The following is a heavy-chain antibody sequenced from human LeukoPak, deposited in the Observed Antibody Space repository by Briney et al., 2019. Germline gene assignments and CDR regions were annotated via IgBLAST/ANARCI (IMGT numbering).Heavy chain of an antibody. CDR2: ISSSSSYI. CDR1: GFTFSSYS. Sequence: GGSLRLSCAASGFTFSSYSMNWVRQAPGKGLEWVSSISSSSSYIYYADSVKGRFTISRDNAKNSLYLQMNSLRAEDTAVYYCARHIAARPKRYFDYWGQGTLVTVSS. V-gene: IGHV3-21*01. D-gene: IGHD6-6*01. CDR3: ARHIAARPKRYFDY. J-gene: IGHJ4*02.